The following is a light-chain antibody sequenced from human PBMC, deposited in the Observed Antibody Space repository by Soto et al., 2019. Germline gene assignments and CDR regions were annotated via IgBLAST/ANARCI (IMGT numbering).Light chain of an antibody. CDR3: MQNLQTPGFT. Sequence: DIVMTQSPLSLPVTPGEPASISCRSSQSLLHSNGYNYLDWYLQKPGQSPQLLIYLGSNRASGVPDRFSGRGSGTDFTLKISRVEAEDVGVYYCMQNLQTPGFTLGPGTKADIK. CDR2: LGS. CDR1: QSLLHSNGYNY. V-gene: IGKV2-28*01. J-gene: IGKJ3*01.